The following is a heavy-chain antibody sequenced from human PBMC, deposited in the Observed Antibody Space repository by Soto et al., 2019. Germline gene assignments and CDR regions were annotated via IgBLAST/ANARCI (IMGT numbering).Heavy chain of an antibody. Sequence: VQLVESGGGLVKPGGSLRLSCAASGLSFSDYSMTWIRQAPGKGPEWVARISRGGGDTEYADTVKGRFTISRDNAKNSLYLQMDSMRAEDTAVYYCTRGGRSTIYYWEFWGQGTLVTVSS. V-gene: IGHV3-11*06. D-gene: IGHD3-10*01. CDR1: GLSFSDYS. CDR2: ISRGGGDT. CDR3: TRGGRSTIYYWEF. J-gene: IGHJ4*02.